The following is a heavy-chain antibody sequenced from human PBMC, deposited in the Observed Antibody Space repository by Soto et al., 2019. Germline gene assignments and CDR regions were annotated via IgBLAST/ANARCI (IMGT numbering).Heavy chain of an antibody. J-gene: IGHJ6*02. D-gene: IGHD3-16*01. CDR1: GFTFSEYW. V-gene: IGHV3-74*01. CDR3: VGALTYEVPYYYYGMDV. Sequence: PRRPLSLSCESSGFTFSEYWLHSLRQAPWKAMVWVSRLSPDGRSTSYADSVKGRFTISRDNAKNTLYLQMNSLRAEDTAVYYCVGALTYEVPYYYYGMDVWGQGTTVPVSS. CDR2: LSPDGRST.